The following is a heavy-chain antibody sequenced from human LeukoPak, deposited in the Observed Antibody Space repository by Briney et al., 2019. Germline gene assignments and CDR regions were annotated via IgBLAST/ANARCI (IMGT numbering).Heavy chain of an antibody. J-gene: IGHJ6*03. V-gene: IGHV4-30-4*08. Sequence: SQTLSLTCTVSGGSISSGDYYWSWIRQPPGKGLEWIGYIYYSGSTYYNPSLKSRVTISVDTSKNQFSLKLSSVTAADTAVYYCARVLYYYGSGSYWADYYYYYYYMDVWGKGTTVTVSS. CDR1: GGSISSGDYY. CDR3: ARVLYYYGSGSYWADYYYYYYYMDV. D-gene: IGHD3-10*01. CDR2: IYYSGST.